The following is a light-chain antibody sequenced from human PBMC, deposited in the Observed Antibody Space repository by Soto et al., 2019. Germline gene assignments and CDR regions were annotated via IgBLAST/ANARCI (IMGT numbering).Light chain of an antibody. CDR1: QSISRH. CDR3: QQSYSIPLA. Sequence: DIQMTQSPSSLSASVGKRVTISFLTSQSISRHLNWYQQTPGKAPKLLIYAASSLQSGVPSRFNGSGSGTDFTLTIRSLQPEDFATYHCQQSYSIPLAFGQGTRLEIK. V-gene: IGKV1-39*01. CDR2: AAS. J-gene: IGKJ5*01.